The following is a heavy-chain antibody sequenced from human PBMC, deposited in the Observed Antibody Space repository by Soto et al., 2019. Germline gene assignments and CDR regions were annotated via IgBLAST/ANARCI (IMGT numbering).Heavy chain of an antibody. CDR3: ARLRWLNPPTRPEHYFYGMDV. CDR2: INDRES. J-gene: IGHJ6*02. Sequence: QVQLQQWGAGLLKPSETLSLTRGVYGGPFNGFYWSWVRQPPGKGLEWIGEINDRESNYSPSLKSRLSISTDASKKQFSLKLTSVTAADTAVYYCARLRWLNPPTRPEHYFYGMDVWGQGTSVIVSS. V-gene: IGHV4-34*01. CDR1: GGPFNGFY. D-gene: IGHD5-12*01.